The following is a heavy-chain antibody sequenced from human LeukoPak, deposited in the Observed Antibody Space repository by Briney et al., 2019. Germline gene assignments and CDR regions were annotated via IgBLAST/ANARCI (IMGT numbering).Heavy chain of an antibody. D-gene: IGHD6-19*01. J-gene: IGHJ6*02. CDR3: AKAGYSSGWTRYYGMDV. V-gene: IGHV3-30*18. Sequence: GGSLRLSCAASGFTFSVYGMYWVRQPPGKGLEWVALISYDGADKYHVDSVKGRFTISRDNSNNTLYLQMNSLRPDDTAVYYCAKAGYSSGWTRYYGMDVWGQGTTVAVSS. CDR1: GFTFSVYG. CDR2: ISYDGADK.